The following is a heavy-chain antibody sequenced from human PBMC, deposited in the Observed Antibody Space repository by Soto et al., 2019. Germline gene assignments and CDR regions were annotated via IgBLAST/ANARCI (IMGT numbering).Heavy chain of an antibody. V-gene: IGHV1-69*02. Sequence: QVVQSGAEVKRPGSSVKVSCKASGGDFLSYTISWVRQVPGQGPEWMGTIIPILDVAKNAQKFQGRVAITADKATSTVYMELRSLRSDDTAVYYCAQMWFGELWHGMDVWGQGTTITVSS. CDR2: IIPILDVA. D-gene: IGHD3-10*01. CDR3: AQMWFGELWHGMDV. J-gene: IGHJ6*02. CDR1: GGDFLSYT.